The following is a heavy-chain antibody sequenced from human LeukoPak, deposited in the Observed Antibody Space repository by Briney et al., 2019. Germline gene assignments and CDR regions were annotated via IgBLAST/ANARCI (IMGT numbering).Heavy chain of an antibody. CDR3: ARDQSSVAGTTYNWFDP. V-gene: IGHV3-11*04. J-gene: IGHJ5*02. CDR1: GFTFSDYY. Sequence: PGGSLRLSCAAYGFTFSDYYMSWIRQAPGKGLEWVSSIGFSGSPIYYADSVKGRFTISRDNAKNSLFLQINSLRAEDTAVYYCARDQSSVAGTTYNWFDPWGQGTLVTVSS. CDR2: IGFSGSPI. D-gene: IGHD6-19*01.